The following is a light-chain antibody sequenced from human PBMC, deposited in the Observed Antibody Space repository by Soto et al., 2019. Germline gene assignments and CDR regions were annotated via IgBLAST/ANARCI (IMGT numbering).Light chain of an antibody. J-gene: IGLJ1*01. CDR3: CSYAGISIPYV. Sequence: QSALTQPASVSGSPGQSITISCTGTSSDVGSYNLVSWYQQHPGKAPKLMIYEVSKRPSGVSNRFSGSKSGNTASLTISGLQAEDEADYYCCSYAGISIPYVFGTGTKVTVL. V-gene: IGLV2-23*02. CDR1: SSDVGSYNL. CDR2: EVS.